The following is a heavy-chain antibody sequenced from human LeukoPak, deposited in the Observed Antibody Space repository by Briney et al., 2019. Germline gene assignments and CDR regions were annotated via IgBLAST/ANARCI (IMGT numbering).Heavy chain of an antibody. D-gene: IGHD3-22*01. Sequence: SETLSLTCTVSGGSISSGDYYWSWIRQPPGKGLEWIGYIYYSGSTYYNPSLKSRVTISVDTSKNQFSLKLSSVTAADTAVYYCARVARDSGARITREYYYYGMDVWGQGTTVTVSS. CDR1: GGSISSGDYY. J-gene: IGHJ6*02. CDR2: IYYSGST. CDR3: ARVARDSGARITREYYYYGMDV. V-gene: IGHV4-30-4*01.